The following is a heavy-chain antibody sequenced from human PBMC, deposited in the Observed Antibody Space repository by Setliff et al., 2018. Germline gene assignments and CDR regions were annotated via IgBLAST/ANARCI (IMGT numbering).Heavy chain of an antibody. CDR3: ARINFYVSSGYYYASDN. CDR1: GYTFTDYG. J-gene: IGHJ4*02. CDR2: VSAYTGNA. Sequence: GASVKVSCKASGYTFTDYGITWVRQAPGQGLEWMGWVSAYTGNAYYAHRLQDRVTLTTDKSTGTAYMELRSLRSDDTAVYYCARINFYVSSGYYYASDNWGQGTLVTVSS. D-gene: IGHD3-22*01. V-gene: IGHV1-18*01.